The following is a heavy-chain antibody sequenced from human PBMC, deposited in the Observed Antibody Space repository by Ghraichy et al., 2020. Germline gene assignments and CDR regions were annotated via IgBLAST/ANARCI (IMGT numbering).Heavy chain of an antibody. V-gene: IGHV3-9*01. D-gene: IGHD5-24*01. Sequence: GGSLRLSCAASGFTFDDYAMHWVRQAPGKGLEWVSGISWNSGSIGYADSVKARFTISRDNAKNSLYLQMNSLRAEDTALYYCAKYMEMATITSPFDYWGQGTLVTVSS. CDR3: AKYMEMATITSPFDY. CDR2: ISWNSGSI. CDR1: GFTFDDYA. J-gene: IGHJ4*02.